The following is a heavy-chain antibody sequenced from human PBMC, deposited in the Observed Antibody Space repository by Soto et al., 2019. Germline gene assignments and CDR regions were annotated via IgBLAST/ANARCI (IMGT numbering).Heavy chain of an antibody. V-gene: IGHV3-21*01. CDR2: ISSNSAYI. J-gene: IGHJ5*02. Sequence: GGSLRLSCAASGFTFRSFTMNWVRQAPGKGLEWVSTISSNSAYIYYTDALRGRFTISRDNAKNKLHLQMNSLRAEDTAVYYCTRDASRDSSARGWFDPWGPGTLVTVSS. D-gene: IGHD6-13*01. CDR1: GFTFRSFT. CDR3: TRDASRDSSARGWFDP.